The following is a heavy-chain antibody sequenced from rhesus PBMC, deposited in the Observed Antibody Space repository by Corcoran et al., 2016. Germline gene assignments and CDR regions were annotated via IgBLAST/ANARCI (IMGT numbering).Heavy chain of an antibody. CDR2: MKNKADGGTA. CDR3: ARDFPRGGFDY. Sequence: EVQLVESGGGLVQPGGSLRLSCAASGFTFSNYWMSWVRQAPGKGLDWDDRMKNKADGGTAAYAESLKGRFIISRDDSKNTLYLQMNSLKTEDTAVYYCARDFPRGGFDYWGQGVLVTVSS. V-gene: IGHV3-16*02. J-gene: IGHJ4*01. D-gene: IGHD2-39*02. CDR1: GFTFSNYW.